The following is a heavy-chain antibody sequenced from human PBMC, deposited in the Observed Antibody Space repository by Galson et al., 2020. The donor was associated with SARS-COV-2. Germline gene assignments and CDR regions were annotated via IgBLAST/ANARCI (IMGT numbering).Heavy chain of an antibody. CDR2: INANSGAT. CDR1: EYTFPGYY. J-gene: IGHJ4*02. CDR3: SREDY. V-gene: IGHV1-2*02. Sequence: ASVKVSCKASEYTFPGYYFHWVRQAPGQGLQWMGWINANSGATTYAQEFQGRVTLNRDTSIRTVYMELRSLTSDDTAVDYCSREDYWGQGTVVTVS.